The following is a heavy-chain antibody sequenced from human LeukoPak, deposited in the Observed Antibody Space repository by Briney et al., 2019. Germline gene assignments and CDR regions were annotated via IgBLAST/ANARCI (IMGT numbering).Heavy chain of an antibody. J-gene: IGHJ4*02. CDR1: GFTLSSYE. D-gene: IGHD6-19*01. V-gene: IGHV3-23*01. CDR3: AGNSGWYGVS. CDR2: VDYSGDST. Sequence: GGSLRLSCTVSGFTLSSYEMSWIRQAPGKGLEWVSSVDYSGDSTHYADSVMGRFTISRDNSKNTLYLQLNSLSADDTAVYYCAGNSGWYGVSWGQGTLVTVSS.